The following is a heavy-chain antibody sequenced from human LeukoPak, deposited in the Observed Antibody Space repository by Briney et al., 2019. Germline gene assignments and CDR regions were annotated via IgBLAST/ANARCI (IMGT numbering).Heavy chain of an antibody. CDR1: GGSISSYY. V-gene: IGHV4-59*01. D-gene: IGHD3-10*01. J-gene: IGHJ6*03. CDR2: TYYSGST. CDR3: ARETSQKGTHYMDV. Sequence: PSETLSLTCTVSGGSISSYYWSWIRQPPGKGLEWIGYTYYSGSTNYNPSLKGRVTISVDTSKNQFSLKLSSVTAADTAVFYCARETSQKGTHYMDVWGKGTTVTISS.